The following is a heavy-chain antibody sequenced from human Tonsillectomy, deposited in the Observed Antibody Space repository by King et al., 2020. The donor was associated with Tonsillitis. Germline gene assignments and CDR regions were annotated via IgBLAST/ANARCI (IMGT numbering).Heavy chain of an antibody. D-gene: IGHD3-22*01. CDR1: GYSFTSYW. CDR3: ARAGYYDSSGYFHRYIDL. Sequence: VQLVESGAEVKKPGESLRISCTSSGYSFTSYWIGWVRQMPGKGLEWMGIIYPGDSDTRYSPSFQGQVTISADRSISTAYLQWSSLKASDTAMYYCARAGYYDSSGYFHRYIDLWGRGTLVTVSS. J-gene: IGHJ2*01. V-gene: IGHV5-51*01. CDR2: IYPGDSDT.